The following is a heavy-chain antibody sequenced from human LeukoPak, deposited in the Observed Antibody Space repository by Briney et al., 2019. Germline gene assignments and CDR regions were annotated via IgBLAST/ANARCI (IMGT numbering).Heavy chain of an antibody. V-gene: IGHV3-23*01. Sequence: GGSLRLSCAASGFTFSSYAMSWVRQAPGKGLEWVSAISGSGGGTYYADSVKGRFTISRDNSKNTLYLQMNSLRAEDTAVYYCAKRAGFSSGWYEGDAFDIWGQGTMVTVSS. CDR1: GFTFSSYA. CDR3: AKRAGFSSGWYEGDAFDI. D-gene: IGHD6-19*01. J-gene: IGHJ3*02. CDR2: ISGSGGGT.